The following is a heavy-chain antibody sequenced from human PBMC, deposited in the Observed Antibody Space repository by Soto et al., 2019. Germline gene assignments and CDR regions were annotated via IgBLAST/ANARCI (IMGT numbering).Heavy chain of an antibody. CDR2: ISSSSSYI. CDR1: GFTFSSYS. V-gene: IGHV3-21*01. J-gene: IGHJ4*02. CDR3: ARVRTVTTAYYFDY. Sequence: EVQLVESGGGLVKPGGSLRLSCAASGFTFSSYSMNWVRQAPGKGLEWVSSISSSSSYIYYADSAKGRFTISRDNAKNSLYLQMNSLRAEDTAVYYCARVRTVTTAYYFDYWGQGTLVTVSS. D-gene: IGHD4-17*01.